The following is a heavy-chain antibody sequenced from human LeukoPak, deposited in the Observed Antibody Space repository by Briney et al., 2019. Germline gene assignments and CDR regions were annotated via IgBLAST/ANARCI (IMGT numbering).Heavy chain of an antibody. V-gene: IGHV4-39*01. Sequence: SETLSLTCTVSGGSISSSSYYWGWIRQSPGKGLEWIASLYYTGSPYYNPSLESRVTTSVDTSKNQLSLKLSAVTAADTAVYFCASQWLRYSGYYYYMDVWGKGTTVTVSS. CDR3: ASQWLRYSGYYYYMDV. D-gene: IGHD5-12*01. CDR2: LYYTGSP. CDR1: GGSISSSSYY. J-gene: IGHJ6*03.